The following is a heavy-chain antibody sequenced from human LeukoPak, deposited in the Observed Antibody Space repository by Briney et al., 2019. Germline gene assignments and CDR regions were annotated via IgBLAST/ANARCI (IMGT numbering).Heavy chain of an antibody. Sequence: TGGSLRLPCTVSGFTFSRYWMSWVRQAPGKGLECVANINEDENKKYYVDSVKGRLTISRDNTKNSLYLRMNSLRAEDTAVYYCARGCTSSSCYDYWGQGTLVTVSS. CDR3: ARGCTSSSCYDY. J-gene: IGHJ4*02. CDR2: INEDENKK. CDR1: GFTFSRYW. D-gene: IGHD2-2*01. V-gene: IGHV3-7*01.